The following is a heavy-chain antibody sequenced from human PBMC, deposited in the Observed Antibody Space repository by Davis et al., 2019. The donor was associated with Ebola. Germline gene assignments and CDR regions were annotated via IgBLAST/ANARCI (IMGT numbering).Heavy chain of an antibody. V-gene: IGHV4-34*01. D-gene: IGHD1-7*01. J-gene: IGHJ6*02. CDR3: ARRGELELSPLFSAYYGMDV. Sequence: GSLRLSCAVSGGSFSGYYWSWIRQPPGKGLEWIGEINHSGSTNYNPSLKSRVTISVDTSKNQFSLKLSSVTAADTAVYYCARRGELELSPLFSAYYGMDVWGQGTTVTVSS. CDR1: GGSFSGYY. CDR2: INHSGST.